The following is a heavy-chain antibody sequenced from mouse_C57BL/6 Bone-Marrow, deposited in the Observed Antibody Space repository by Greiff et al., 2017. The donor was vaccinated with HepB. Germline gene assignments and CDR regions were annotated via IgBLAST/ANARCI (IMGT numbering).Heavy chain of an antibody. CDR2: IHPNSGST. J-gene: IGHJ2*01. CDR1: GYTFTSYW. CDR3: AESPYYYGSLYYFDY. Sequence: QVQLQQPGAELVKPGASVKLSCKASGYTFTSYWMHWVKQRPGQGLEWIGMIHPNSGSTNYNEKFKSKATLTVDKSSSTAYMQRSSLTSEDSAVYYCAESPYYYGSLYYFDYWGQGTTLTVSS. V-gene: IGHV1-64*01. D-gene: IGHD1-1*01.